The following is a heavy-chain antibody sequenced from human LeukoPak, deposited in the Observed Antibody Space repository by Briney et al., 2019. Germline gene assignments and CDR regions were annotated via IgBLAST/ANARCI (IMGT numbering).Heavy chain of an antibody. CDR1: GGSISNYY. J-gene: IGHJ1*01. D-gene: IGHD6-19*01. CDR3: ARESIKQWLI. V-gene: IGHV4-59*12. Sequence: SETLSLTCTVSGGSISNYYWSWIRQPPGKGLEWIGYIYYSGSTNYNPSLQSRVSISVDTSKNEFSLKLSSVSAADTARYHCARESIKQWLIWGQGTLVTVSS. CDR2: IYYSGST.